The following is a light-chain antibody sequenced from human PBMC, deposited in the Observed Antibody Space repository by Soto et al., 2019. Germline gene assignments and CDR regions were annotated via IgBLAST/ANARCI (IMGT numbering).Light chain of an antibody. Sequence: EIVLTQSPGTLSLSPGERATLSCRASKSVSSSYLAWYQQKPGQAPRLLIYGASSRATGIPGRFSGSGSGTDFTLTISRLEPEDFAVYYCQQYGSSAYTFGQGTKLEIK. V-gene: IGKV3-20*01. J-gene: IGKJ2*01. CDR1: KSVSSSY. CDR3: QQYGSSAYT. CDR2: GAS.